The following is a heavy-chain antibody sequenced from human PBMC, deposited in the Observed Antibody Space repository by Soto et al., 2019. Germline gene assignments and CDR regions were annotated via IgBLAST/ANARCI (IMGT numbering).Heavy chain of an antibody. CDR1: GYTFTSYA. J-gene: IGHJ4*02. V-gene: IGHV1-3*05. D-gene: IGHD3-22*01. Sequence: QVQLVQSGAEEKKPGASVKVSCKASGYTFTSYAMHWVRQAPGQRLEWMGWINAGNGNTKYSQKFQGRVTITRDTSGSTAYMERSSLRSEDTAVYYCARGRGYYYSDDYWGQGTLVTVSS. CDR2: INAGNGNT. CDR3: ARGRGYYYSDDY.